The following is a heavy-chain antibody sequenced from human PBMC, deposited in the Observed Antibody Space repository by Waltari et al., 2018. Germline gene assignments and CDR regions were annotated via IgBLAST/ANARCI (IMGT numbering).Heavy chain of an antibody. V-gene: IGHV1-2*02. D-gene: IGHD5-18*01. CDR3: ARDFSYGSVDY. Sequence: QVQLVQSGAEVKKPGASVKVACKASGYSFSDSFIHWVRQAPGQGLEFMGWFDPDACGTNYPQRFQGRVAMTSDASISTVYMELSGLRSDDTAVYYCARDFSYGSVDYWGQGTLVTVSS. CDR2: FDPDACGT. J-gene: IGHJ4*02. CDR1: GYSFSDSF.